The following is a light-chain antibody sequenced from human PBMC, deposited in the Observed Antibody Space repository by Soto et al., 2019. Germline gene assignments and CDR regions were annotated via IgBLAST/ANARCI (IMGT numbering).Light chain of an antibody. V-gene: IGKV1-5*03. Sequence: DIQMTQSPSTLSGSVGDRVTITCRASQTISSWLAWYQQKPGKAPKLLIYKASTLKSGVPSRFSGSGAGTEFTLTISSLQSDYVATHYCQQRYRTPLFGGGTKV. CDR3: QQRYRTPL. CDR1: QTISSW. CDR2: KAS. J-gene: IGKJ4*01.